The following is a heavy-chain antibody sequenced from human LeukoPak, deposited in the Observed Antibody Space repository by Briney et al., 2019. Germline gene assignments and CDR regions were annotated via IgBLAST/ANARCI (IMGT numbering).Heavy chain of an antibody. CDR2: ISYDGSNK. J-gene: IGHJ4*02. V-gene: IGHV3-30*18. D-gene: IGHD6-13*01. Sequence: GRSLRLSCAASGFTFSSYGMHWVRQAPGKGLEWVADISYDGSNKYYAASVKGRLTISRDNCKHTLYLQMNSLRAEDTGVYYCAKGAGYSSSWYWFDYWGQGTLVTVSS. CDR1: GFTFSSYG. CDR3: AKGAGYSSSWYWFDY.